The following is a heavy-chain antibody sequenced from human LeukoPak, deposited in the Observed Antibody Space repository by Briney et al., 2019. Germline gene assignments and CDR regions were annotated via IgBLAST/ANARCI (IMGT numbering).Heavy chain of an antibody. CDR1: GFTFSSYS. J-gene: IGHJ3*02. CDR2: ISSSSSYI. CDR3: ARDGGGVWCSSTSCPSGDAFDI. Sequence: TGGSLRLSCAASGFTFSSYSMNWVRQAPGKGLEWVSSISSSSSYIYYADSVKGRFTISRDNAKNSLYLQMNSLRAEDTAVYYCARDGGGVWCSSTSCPSGDAFDIWGQGTMVTVSS. D-gene: IGHD2-2*01. V-gene: IGHV3-21*01.